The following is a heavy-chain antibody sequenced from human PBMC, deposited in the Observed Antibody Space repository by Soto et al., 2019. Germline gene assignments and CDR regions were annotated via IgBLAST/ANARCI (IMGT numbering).Heavy chain of an antibody. CDR2: ISGYSGNT. V-gene: IGHV1-18*04. CDR3: ARGGRCTPTSFFGDYYRGMDV. CDR1: GYTLTNYG. D-gene: IGHD3-3*01. Sequence: QVQLVQSGAEVKKPGASVKVSCKASGYTLTNYGISWVRQAPGQGLEWMGWISGYSGNTNYAQKFHGRVTMTTDTSTRASFTEVRSLRSDDTAVYYCARGGRCTPTSFFGDYYRGMDVWGHGTTVTVSS. J-gene: IGHJ6*02.